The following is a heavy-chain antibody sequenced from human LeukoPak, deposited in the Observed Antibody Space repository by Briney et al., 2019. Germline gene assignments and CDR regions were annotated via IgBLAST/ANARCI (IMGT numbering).Heavy chain of an antibody. D-gene: IGHD1-1*01. CDR1: GYTFTSYD. CDR3: ARVDDLGNWFDP. V-gene: IGHV1-18*01. Sequence: ASVKVSCKASGYTFTSYDISWVRQAPGQGLESMGWISAYNGNTNYAQKLQGRVTMTTDTSTSTAYMELRSLRSDDTAVYYCARVDDLGNWFDPWGQGTLVTVSS. CDR2: ISAYNGNT. J-gene: IGHJ5*02.